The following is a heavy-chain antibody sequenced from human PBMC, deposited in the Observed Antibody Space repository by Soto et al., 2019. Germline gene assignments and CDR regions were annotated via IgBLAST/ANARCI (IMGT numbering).Heavy chain of an antibody. J-gene: IGHJ1*01. D-gene: IGHD6-13*01. CDR2: INWNSGSI. Sequence: EVQLVESGGGLVQPGRSLRLSCAASGFTFDDYAMHWVRQVPGKGLEWVSGINWNSGSIGYAHSVKGRFAISRDNAKNSLHLQMNTLRAEDTAFYYCVRDESINWYSGHFRHWGQCTLVTVSS. CDR1: GFTFDDYA. CDR3: VRDESINWYSGHFRH. V-gene: IGHV3-9*01.